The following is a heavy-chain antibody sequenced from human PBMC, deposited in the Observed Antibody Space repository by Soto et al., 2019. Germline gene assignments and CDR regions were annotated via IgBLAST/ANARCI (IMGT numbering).Heavy chain of an antibody. CDR2: ISGSGGST. Sequence: EVQLLESGGGLVQPGGSLILSCAASGFTFSSYAMSWVRQAPGKGLGWVSAISGSGGSTSYADSVQGLFTISRDNAKNTLYLQMNSLRAEDTAVYYCAKDLVWDFWSGYDRAGPAFDIWGQGTMVTVSS. J-gene: IGHJ3*02. CDR3: AKDLVWDFWSGYDRAGPAFDI. CDR1: GFTFSSYA. D-gene: IGHD3-3*01. V-gene: IGHV3-23*01.